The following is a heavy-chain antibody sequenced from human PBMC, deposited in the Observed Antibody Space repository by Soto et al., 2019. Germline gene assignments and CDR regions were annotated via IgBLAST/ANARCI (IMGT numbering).Heavy chain of an antibody. J-gene: IGHJ5*02. CDR3: AHLRIIAAAGTGWFDP. CDR1: GFSLSTSGVG. Sequence: QITLKESCPTLVKPTQTLTLTCTFSGFSLSTSGVGVGWIRQPPGKALEWLALIYWDDDKRYSPSLKSRLTITKDTSKNQVVLTMTNMDPVDTATYYCAHLRIIAAAGTGWFDPWGQGTLVTVSS. CDR2: IYWDDDK. D-gene: IGHD6-13*01. V-gene: IGHV2-5*02.